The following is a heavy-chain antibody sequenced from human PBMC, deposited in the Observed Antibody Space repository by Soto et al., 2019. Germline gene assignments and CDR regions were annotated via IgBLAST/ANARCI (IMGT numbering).Heavy chain of an antibody. V-gene: IGHV1-46*01. CDR1: GYTFTSYY. D-gene: IGHD6-13*01. J-gene: IGHJ5*02. CDR2: INPSGGST. CDR3: ARRHKIAAAGSWFDP. Sequence: QVQLVQSGAEVKKPGASVKVSCKASGYTFTSYYMHWVRQAPGQGLEWMGIINPSGGSTSYAQKFQGRVTMTRDTSTSTVYMELSSLRSEDTAVYYCARRHKIAAAGSWFDPWGQGTLVTVSS.